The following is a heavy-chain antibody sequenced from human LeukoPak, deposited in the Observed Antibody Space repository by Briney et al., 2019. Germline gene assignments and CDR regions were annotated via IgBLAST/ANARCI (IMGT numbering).Heavy chain of an antibody. Sequence: KASQTLSLTCTVSGGSISSGSYSWRWIRQPAGKGLEWIVRIYTSGSTNCNPSLKSRVTISVDTSKNQFSLKLSSVTAADTAVYYCARVVAANRADYFDYWGQGTLVTVSS. J-gene: IGHJ4*02. V-gene: IGHV4-61*02. D-gene: IGHD2-15*01. CDR2: IYTSGST. CDR3: ARVVAANRADYFDY. CDR1: GGSISSGSYS.